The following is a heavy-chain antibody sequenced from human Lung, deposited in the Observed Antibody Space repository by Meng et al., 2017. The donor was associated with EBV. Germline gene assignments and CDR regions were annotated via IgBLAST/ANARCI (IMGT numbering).Heavy chain of an antibody. J-gene: IGHJ4*02. CDR1: GFTFSRSW. CDR2: INSDGTTT. D-gene: IGHD3-9*01. Sequence: EVQLVEVGGGLVQPGGSLRLSCAASGFTFSRSWMQWVRQAPGKGLVWVSRINSDGTTTTYADSVKGRFTISRDNARNTLYLQMNSLTAEDTGVYYCVRVDMGWGQGTLVTVSS. V-gene: IGHV3-74*01. CDR3: VRVDMG.